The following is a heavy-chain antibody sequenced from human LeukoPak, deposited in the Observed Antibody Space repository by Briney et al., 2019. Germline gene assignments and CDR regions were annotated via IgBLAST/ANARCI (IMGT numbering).Heavy chain of an antibody. CDR1: GGSISSGDYY. CDR3: ARAEYRIQLWP. J-gene: IGHJ1*01. Sequence: SETLSLTCTVSGGSISSGDYYWSWIPQPPGKGLEWIGYIYYSGSTYYNPSLKNRVTISVDTSNNQFSLKQSSVTAADTAVYYCARAEYRIQLWPWGQGTLVTVSS. CDR2: IYYSGST. V-gene: IGHV4-30-4*08. D-gene: IGHD5-18*01.